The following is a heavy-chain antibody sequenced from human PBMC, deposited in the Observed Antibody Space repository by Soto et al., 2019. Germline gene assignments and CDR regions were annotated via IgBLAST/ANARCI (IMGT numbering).Heavy chain of an antibody. V-gene: IGHV1-18*01. CDR1: GYTFTSYG. Sequence: QVQLVQSGAEVKKPGASVKVSCKASGYTFTSYGISWVRQAPGQGLEWMGWIRAYNGNRNSAQRFQGRVTMTTDTSTSTAYMELRSLRSDDTAVYYCARAPLYSWNYLMGKTVWGQGALVTVSS. J-gene: IGHJ4*02. CDR3: ARAPLYSWNYLMGKTV. CDR2: IRAYNGNR. D-gene: IGHD1-26*01.